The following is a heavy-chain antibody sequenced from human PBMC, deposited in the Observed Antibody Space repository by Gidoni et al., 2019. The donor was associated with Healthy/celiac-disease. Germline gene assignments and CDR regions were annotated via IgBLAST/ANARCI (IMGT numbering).Heavy chain of an antibody. Sequence: QITLKESGPTLVKPTQTLTLTCTFSGFSLSTRGVGVGWIRQPPGQALEWLALIYWNDDKRYSPSLKSRLTITKDTSKNQVVLTMTNMDPVDTATYYCAHRRCSSTSCYLSWFDPWGQGTLVTVSS. CDR2: IYWNDDK. V-gene: IGHV2-5*01. CDR3: AHRRCSSTSCYLSWFDP. J-gene: IGHJ5*02. D-gene: IGHD2-2*01. CDR1: GFSLSTRGVG.